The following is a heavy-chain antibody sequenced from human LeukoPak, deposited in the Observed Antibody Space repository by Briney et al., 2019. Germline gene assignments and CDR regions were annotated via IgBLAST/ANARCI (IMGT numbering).Heavy chain of an antibody. CDR3: ARGRSGYGPFDAFDI. V-gene: IGHV3-23*01. J-gene: IGHJ3*02. D-gene: IGHD3-22*01. CDR1: GYTFSSYA. Sequence: GGSLRLSCTASGYTFSSYAMTWARQAPGEGLEWVSAISGSGANTYYADSVKGRFAASRDNSKDTLYLQMRSLRAEDTAVYYCARGRSGYGPFDAFDIWGHGTWVTVSS. CDR2: ISGSGANT.